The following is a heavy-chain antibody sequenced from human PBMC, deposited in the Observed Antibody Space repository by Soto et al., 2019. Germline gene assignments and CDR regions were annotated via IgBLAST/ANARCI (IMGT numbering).Heavy chain of an antibody. J-gene: IGHJ6*03. CDR2: IYSGGTT. CDR3: ARGSGFWSGYYPDRYYYYYMDV. Sequence: GGSLRLSCAASGFTVSDNYMNWVRQAPGKGLEWVSVIYSGGTTYYADSVKGRFTISRDNSRNTLFLQMNSLRAEDTAVYYCARGSGFWSGYYPDRYYYYYMDVWGKGTTVTVSS. D-gene: IGHD3-3*01. V-gene: IGHV3-66*01. CDR1: GFTVSDNY.